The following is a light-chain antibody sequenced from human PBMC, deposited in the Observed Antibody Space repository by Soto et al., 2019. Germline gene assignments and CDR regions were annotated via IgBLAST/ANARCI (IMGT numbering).Light chain of an antibody. V-gene: IGLV2-8*01. Sequence: QSALTQPPSASGSPGQSVTISCTGTSSDVGVYNYVSWYQQHPGKAPKLMIYEVSKRPSGVPDRFSGSKSGNTASLTVSGLQAEDEADYYCSSYAGSNNVVFGGVTKLTVL. J-gene: IGLJ2*01. CDR3: SSYAGSNNVV. CDR1: SSDVGVYNY. CDR2: EVS.